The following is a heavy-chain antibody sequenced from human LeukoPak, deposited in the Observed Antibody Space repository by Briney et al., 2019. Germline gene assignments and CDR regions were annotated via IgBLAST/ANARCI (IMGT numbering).Heavy chain of an antibody. J-gene: IGHJ6*03. Sequence: GGSLRLSCAASGFTFDDYAVHWVRQAPGKGLEWVSGISWNSGSIGYADSVKGRSTISRDNAKNSLYLQMNSLRAEDTALYYCAKDMVRYCSSTSCYSPMDVWGKGTTVTVSS. D-gene: IGHD2-2*02. V-gene: IGHV3-9*01. CDR1: GFTFDDYA. CDR3: AKDMVRYCSSTSCYSPMDV. CDR2: ISWNSGSI.